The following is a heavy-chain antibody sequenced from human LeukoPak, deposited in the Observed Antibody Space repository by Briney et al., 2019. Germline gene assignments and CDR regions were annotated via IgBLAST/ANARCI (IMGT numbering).Heavy chain of an antibody. CDR1: GFTFSSYW. V-gene: IGHV3-74*01. J-gene: IGHJ4*02. Sequence: GGPLRLSCAASGFTFSSYWMHWVRQAPGKGRVWVSRIHSDGSSTNYADSVKGRFTISRDNAKNTLYLQMSSLRAEDTAVYYCARGGSTWLGYWGQGTLVTVSS. CDR3: ARGGSTWLGY. CDR2: IHSDGSST. D-gene: IGHD5/OR15-5a*01.